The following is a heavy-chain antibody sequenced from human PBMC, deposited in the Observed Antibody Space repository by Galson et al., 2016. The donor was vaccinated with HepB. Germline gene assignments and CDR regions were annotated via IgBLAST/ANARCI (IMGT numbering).Heavy chain of an antibody. D-gene: IGHD5-24*01. J-gene: IGHJ4*02. CDR2: IKQDGSEK. CDR3: ARAIATSY. V-gene: IGHV3-7*03. Sequence: SLRLSCAASGFTFSNYWMTWVRQAPGKGLEWVAKIKQDGSEKSYVDSVKGRFTISRDNAKNSLFLQMNSLRADDTAVYYCARAIATSYWGQGALVTVSS. CDR1: GFTFSNYW.